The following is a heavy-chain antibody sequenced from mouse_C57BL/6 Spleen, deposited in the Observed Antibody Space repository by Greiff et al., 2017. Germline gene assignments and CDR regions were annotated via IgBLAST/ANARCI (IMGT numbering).Heavy chain of an antibody. V-gene: IGHV5-17*01. CDR1: GFTFSDYG. Sequence: EVKVVESGGGLVKPGGSLKLSCAASGFTFSDYGMHWVRQAPEKGLEWVAYISSGSSTIYYADTVKGRFTLSRDNAKNTLFLQMTGLRSEDTAMXYCASTTVGSPDVWGTGTTVTVSS. CDR2: ISSGSSTI. CDR3: ASTTVGSPDV. J-gene: IGHJ1*03. D-gene: IGHD1-1*01.